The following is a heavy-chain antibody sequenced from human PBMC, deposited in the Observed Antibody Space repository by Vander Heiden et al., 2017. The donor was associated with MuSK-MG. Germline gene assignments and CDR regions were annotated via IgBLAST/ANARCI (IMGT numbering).Heavy chain of an antibody. CDR1: GFTFSSYA. D-gene: IGHD1-26*01. CDR3: ARWEMATPFDY. Sequence: QVQLVESGGGVVQPGRSLRLSCAASGFTFSSYALHWVRQAPGKGLEWVAVISYDGSNKYDAYSVKGRFTISRDNSKNTLYMQMNRMRAEDTAVYYGARWEMATPFDYWCQGTLVTVSS. V-gene: IGHV3-30*04. CDR2: ISYDGSNK. J-gene: IGHJ4*02.